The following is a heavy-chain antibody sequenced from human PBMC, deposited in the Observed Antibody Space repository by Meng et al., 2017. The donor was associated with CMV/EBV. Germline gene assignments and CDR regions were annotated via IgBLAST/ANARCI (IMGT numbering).Heavy chain of an antibody. Sequence: GESLKISCAASGFTFSSYWMSWVRQAPGKGLEWVANIKQDGSEKYYVDSVKGRFTISRDNAKNSLYLQMNSLRAEDTAVYYCARDPLRQEGGHYWGQGTLVTVSS. CDR3: ARDPLRQEGGHY. D-gene: IGHD2-15*01. CDR2: IKQDGSEK. V-gene: IGHV3-7*01. J-gene: IGHJ4*02. CDR1: GFTFSSYW.